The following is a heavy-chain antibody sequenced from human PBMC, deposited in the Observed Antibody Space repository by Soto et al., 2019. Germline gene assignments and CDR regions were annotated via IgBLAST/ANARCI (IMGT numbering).Heavy chain of an antibody. D-gene: IGHD2-2*01. CDR3: ATFPPDCSSTSCRFDY. CDR1: GYTLTELS. CDR2: FDTEDGET. V-gene: IGHV1-24*01. J-gene: IGHJ4*02. Sequence: ASVKVSCKVSGYTLTELSMHWLRQSPGKGLEWMGGFDTEDGETIYAQKFQGRVTMTEDTSTDTAYMELSSLRSEDTAVYYCATFPPDCSSTSCRFDYWGQGTLVTVSS.